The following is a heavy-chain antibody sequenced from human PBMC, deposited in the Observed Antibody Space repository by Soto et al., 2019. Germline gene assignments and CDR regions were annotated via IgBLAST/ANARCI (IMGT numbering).Heavy chain of an antibody. CDR2: IYYSGST. CDR1: GGSVSSGSYY. D-gene: IGHD4-4*01. V-gene: IGHV4-61*01. Sequence: SETLSLTCTVSGGSVSSGSYYWSWIRQPPGKGLEWIGYIYYSGSTNYNPSLKSRVTISVDTSKNQFSLKLSSVTAADTAVYYCARSYSTSGYYYYGMDVWGQGTTVTVSS. J-gene: IGHJ6*02. CDR3: ARSYSTSGYYYYGMDV.